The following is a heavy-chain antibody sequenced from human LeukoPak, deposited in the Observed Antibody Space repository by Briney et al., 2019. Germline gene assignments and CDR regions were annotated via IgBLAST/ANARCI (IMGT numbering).Heavy chain of an antibody. CDR3: AKIRTPEWEPFDY. V-gene: IGHV3-23*01. CDR2: ISGGGGST. Sequence: SGGSLRLSCAASGFTFSSYSMNWVRQAPGKGLEWVSAISGGGGSTYYADSVKGRFTISRGNSKNTLYLQMNSLRAEDTAVYYCAKIRTPEWEPFDYWGQGTLVTVSS. D-gene: IGHD1-26*01. J-gene: IGHJ4*02. CDR1: GFTFSSYS.